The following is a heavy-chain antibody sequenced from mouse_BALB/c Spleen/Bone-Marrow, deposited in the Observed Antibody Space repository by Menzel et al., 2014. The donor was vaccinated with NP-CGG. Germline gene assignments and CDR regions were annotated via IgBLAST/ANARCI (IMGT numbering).Heavy chain of an antibody. J-gene: IGHJ2*01. CDR2: IYPGDGGT. Sequence: VKLQESGAELVRPGSSVKISCESSGYVFSTYWINWVKQRPGQGLEWTGQIYPGDGGTDYNGKFKDKATLTADKSSNTAYMQLSSLTSEDSAVYSCARGGISVDYWGQGTTLTVSS. CDR1: GYVFSTYW. CDR3: ARGGISVDY. V-gene: IGHV1-80*01.